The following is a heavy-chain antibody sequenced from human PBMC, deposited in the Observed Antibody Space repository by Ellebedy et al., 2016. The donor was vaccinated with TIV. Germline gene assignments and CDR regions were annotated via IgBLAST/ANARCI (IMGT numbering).Heavy chain of an antibody. CDR2: IYYNGNT. V-gene: IGHV4-59*01. Sequence: MPSETLSLTCTVSGGSINNYIWSWIRQAPGKGLEWIGYIYYNGNTKSNPSLKGRVTLSVATSKNQFSLNLTSATAADTARYYCARVFGYSYVQFDYWGQGALVTVSS. CDR3: ARVFGYSYVQFDY. J-gene: IGHJ4*02. CDR1: GGSINNYI. D-gene: IGHD5-18*01.